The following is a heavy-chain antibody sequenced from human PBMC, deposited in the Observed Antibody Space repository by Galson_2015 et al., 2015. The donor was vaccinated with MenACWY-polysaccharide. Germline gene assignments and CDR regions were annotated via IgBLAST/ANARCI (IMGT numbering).Heavy chain of an antibody. J-gene: IGHJ4*02. V-gene: IGHV4-39*07. D-gene: IGHD6-19*01. CDR2: IYYSGNT. CDR3: ASSSSGWYSPTFDY. Sequence: KGLEWIGTIYYSGNTYFNPSLKSRVTISVDTSKNQFSLKLSSVTAADTAVYYCASSSSGWYSPTFDYWGQGTLVTVSS.